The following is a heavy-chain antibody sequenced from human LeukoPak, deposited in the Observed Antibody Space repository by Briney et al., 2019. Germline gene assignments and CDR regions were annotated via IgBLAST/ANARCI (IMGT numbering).Heavy chain of an antibody. J-gene: IGHJ4*02. CDR1: GFSFSDSP. D-gene: IGHD3-9*01. CDR2: VRDRANSYAT. CDR3: TRQRPQTGTFDY. Sequence: GGSLRLFCAASGFSFSDSPMHWVRQASGKGLEWVGRVRDRANSYATGYAASVEGRFTISRDDSENTAYLQMNSLIIEDTAVYYCTRQRPQTGTFDYWGQGVLVTVSS. V-gene: IGHV3-73*01.